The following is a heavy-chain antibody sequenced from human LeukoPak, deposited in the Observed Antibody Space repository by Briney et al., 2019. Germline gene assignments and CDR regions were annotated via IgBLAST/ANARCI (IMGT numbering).Heavy chain of an antibody. D-gene: IGHD6-19*01. V-gene: IGHV3-7*01. J-gene: IGHJ4*02. CDR2: LNQDASRR. CDR3: ARDEGGGWYQEDS. Sequence: GGSLRLSCVASGFTFRGYWMSWIRQAPGKGPEWVAHLNQDASRRYYVGSVQGRFTISRDNAKNSLYLQMNSLSIEDTAVYYCARDEGGGWYQEDSWGQGTLVTVSS. CDR1: GFTFRGYW.